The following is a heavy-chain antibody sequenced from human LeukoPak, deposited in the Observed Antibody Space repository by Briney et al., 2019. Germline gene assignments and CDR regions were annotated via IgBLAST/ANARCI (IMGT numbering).Heavy chain of an antibody. J-gene: IGHJ4*02. Sequence: PGGSLRLFCAASGFTFSSYWMHWVRQAPGKGLVWVSRINSDGSSTSYADSVKGRFTISRDNAKNTLYLLMNSLRAEDTAVYYCASPSHYGGSPFDYWGQGTLVTVSS. V-gene: IGHV3-74*01. D-gene: IGHD4-23*01. CDR3: ASPSHYGGSPFDY. CDR2: INSDGSST. CDR1: GFTFSSYW.